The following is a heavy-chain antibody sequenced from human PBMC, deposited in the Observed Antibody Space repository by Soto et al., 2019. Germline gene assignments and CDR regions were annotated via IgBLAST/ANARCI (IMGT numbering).Heavy chain of an antibody. CDR3: ARAIAAAGTEDYYYGMDV. CDR1: GGTFSSYA. CDR2: IIPIFGTA. V-gene: IGHV1-69*13. J-gene: IGHJ6*02. Sequence: ASVKVSCKASGGTFSSYAISWVRQAPGQGLEWMGGIIPIFGTANYAQKFQGRVTITADESTSTAYMELSSLRPEDTAVYYCARAIAAAGTEDYYYGMDVWGQGTTVTVSS. D-gene: IGHD6-13*01.